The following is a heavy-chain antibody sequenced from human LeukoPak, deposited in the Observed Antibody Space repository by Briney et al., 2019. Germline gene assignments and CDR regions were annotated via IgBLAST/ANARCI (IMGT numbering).Heavy chain of an antibody. V-gene: IGHV4-61*02. J-gene: IGHJ4*02. CDR3: ARESVDPANYGGNGVDFDY. D-gene: IGHD4-23*01. CDR1: GGSISSGSYY. Sequence: SETLSLTCTVSGGSISSGSYYWSWIRQPAGKGLEWIGRIYTSGSTNYNPSLKSRVTISVDTSKNQFPLKLSSVTAADTAVYYCARESVDPANYGGNGVDFDYWGQGTLVTVSS. CDR2: IYTSGST.